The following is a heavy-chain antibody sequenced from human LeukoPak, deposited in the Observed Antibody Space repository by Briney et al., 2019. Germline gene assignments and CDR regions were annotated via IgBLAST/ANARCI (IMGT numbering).Heavy chain of an antibody. CDR1: GGSFSGYY. V-gene: IGHV4-34*01. J-gene: IGHJ4*02. CDR3: ARGRDDYVWGSYRPFDY. D-gene: IGHD3-16*02. Sequence: SETLSLTCAAYGGSFSGYYWSWIRQPPGKGLEWIGEINHSGSTNYNPSLKSRVTISVDTSENQFSLKLSSVTAADTAVYYCARGRDDYVWGSYRPFDYWGQGTLVTVSS. CDR2: INHSGST.